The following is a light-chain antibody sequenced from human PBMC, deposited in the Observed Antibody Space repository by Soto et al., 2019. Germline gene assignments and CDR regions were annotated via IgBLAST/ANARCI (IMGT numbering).Light chain of an antibody. Sequence: DIQMTQSPSTLSAYVRERVTITCRASQSISPWLAWYQKKPGKAPNLLIYRASNLQTGVPSRFSGSGSGTEFTLTINSLQPDDFATYYCQQYRGRPYTFGQGTKLEIE. J-gene: IGKJ2*01. V-gene: IGKV1-5*03. CDR2: RAS. CDR1: QSISPW. CDR3: QQYRGRPYT.